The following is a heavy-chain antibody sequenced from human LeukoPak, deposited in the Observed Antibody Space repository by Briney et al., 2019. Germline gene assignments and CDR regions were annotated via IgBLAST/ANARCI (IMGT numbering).Heavy chain of an antibody. V-gene: IGHV4-59*08. J-gene: IGHJ4*02. CDR2: IYYSGST. Sequence: SETLSLTCTVSGGFISSYYWSWIRQPPGEGLEWIGYIYYSGSTNYNPSLKTRVTISVDTSKNQFSLKLSSVTAADTAVYYCARHSSNCSGGSCYLFDFWGQGTLVTVSS. CDR3: ARHSSNCSGGSCYLFDF. D-gene: IGHD2-15*01. CDR1: GGFISSYY.